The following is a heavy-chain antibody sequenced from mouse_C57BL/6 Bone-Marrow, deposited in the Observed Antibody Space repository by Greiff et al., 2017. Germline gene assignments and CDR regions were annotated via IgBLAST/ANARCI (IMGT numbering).Heavy chain of an antibody. J-gene: IGHJ3*01. Sequence: QVQLQQPGAELVKPGASVKLSCKASGYTFTSYWMHWVKQRPGQGLEWLGMIHPNSGSTNYNEKFKSKATLTVDKSSSTAYMQLSSLTSEDSAFYYCARRNYEAWFAYWGQGTLVTVSA. CDR2: IHPNSGST. D-gene: IGHD1-1*01. V-gene: IGHV1-64*01. CDR3: ARRNYEAWFAY. CDR1: GYTFTSYW.